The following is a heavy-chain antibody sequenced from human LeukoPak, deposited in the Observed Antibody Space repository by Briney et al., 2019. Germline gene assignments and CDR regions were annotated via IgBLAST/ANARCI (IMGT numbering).Heavy chain of an antibody. D-gene: IGHD6-6*01. J-gene: IGHJ4*02. Sequence: GGSLRLSCAASGFTFSSYGMNWVRQAPGKGLEWVSSISSSSSYIYYADSVKGRFTISRDNAKNSLYLQMNSLRAEDTAVYYCARDLWYSSSPPTTVNWGQGTLVTVSS. CDR1: GFTFSSYG. CDR3: ARDLWYSSSPPTTVN. CDR2: ISSSSSYI. V-gene: IGHV3-21*01.